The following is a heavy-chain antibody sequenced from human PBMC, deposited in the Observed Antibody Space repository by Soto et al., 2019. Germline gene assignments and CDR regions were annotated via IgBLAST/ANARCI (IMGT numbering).Heavy chain of an antibody. V-gene: IGHV3-33*01. CDR1: GFTFSSYG. Sequence: QVQLVESGGGVVQPGRSLRLSCAASGFTFSSYGMHWVRQAPGKGLEWVAVIWYDGSNKYYADSVKGRFTISRDNSKNTLYLQMNSLRAEDTAVYYCARATFTGYGDPDGVDYWGQGTLVTVSS. D-gene: IGHD4-17*01. CDR2: IWYDGSNK. J-gene: IGHJ4*02. CDR3: ARATFTGYGDPDGVDY.